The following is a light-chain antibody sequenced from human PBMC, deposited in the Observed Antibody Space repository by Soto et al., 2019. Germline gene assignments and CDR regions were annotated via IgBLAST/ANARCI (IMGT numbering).Light chain of an antibody. CDR2: EGS. CDR1: SSVVWSYNI. Sequence: QSALTQPASVSGSPGQSITISCTGTSSVVWSYNIDSWYKQLPGKTPKIMIYEGSKRPSGVSNRFSGSKSGNTASLTISGIEAEDEADYYCCSYGGSSTFVFGTGTKVTVL. V-gene: IGLV2-23*01. J-gene: IGLJ1*01. CDR3: CSYGGSSTFV.